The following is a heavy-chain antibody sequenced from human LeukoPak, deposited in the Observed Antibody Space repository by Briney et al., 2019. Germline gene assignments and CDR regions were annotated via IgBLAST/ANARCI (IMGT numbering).Heavy chain of an antibody. CDR3: ARGDCSGSICYSPMDV. V-gene: IGHV4-38-2*02. D-gene: IGHD2-21*01. J-gene: IGHJ6*03. Sequence: PSETLSLTCTVSGYSINSGYYRVWIRQPPGKGLEWIGSIYRSGSTNYNPSLKSRVTISVDTSKNQSSLKVSSVTAADTAVYYCARGDCSGSICYSPMDVWGTGTTVTVSS. CDR1: GYSINSGYY. CDR2: IYRSGST.